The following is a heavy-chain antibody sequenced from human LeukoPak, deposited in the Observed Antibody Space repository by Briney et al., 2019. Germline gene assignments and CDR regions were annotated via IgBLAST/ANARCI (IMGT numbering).Heavy chain of an antibody. Sequence: GGSLRLSCAASGFSVSSNYMSWVRQAPGKGLEWVSVIYSGDNTYYADSVKGRFTISRDNSKNTLYLQINSLRAEDTAVYYCARGAIVGATPPFDYWGQGTLVTVSS. J-gene: IGHJ4*02. V-gene: IGHV3-66*02. D-gene: IGHD1-26*01. CDR1: GFSVSSNY. CDR2: IYSGDNT. CDR3: ARGAIVGATPPFDY.